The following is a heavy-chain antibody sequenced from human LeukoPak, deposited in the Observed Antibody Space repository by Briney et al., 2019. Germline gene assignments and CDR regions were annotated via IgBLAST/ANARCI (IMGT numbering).Heavy chain of an antibody. Sequence: SETLSLTCTVSGGSISSYYWSWIRQPPGKGLEWIGYIYYSGSTNCNPSLKSRVTISVDTSKNQLSLKLSSVTAADTAVYYCAREVGKQWLVPNYFDYWGQGTQVTVSS. D-gene: IGHD6-19*01. CDR2: IYYSGST. J-gene: IGHJ4*02. V-gene: IGHV4-59*01. CDR1: GGSISSYY. CDR3: AREVGKQWLVPNYFDY.